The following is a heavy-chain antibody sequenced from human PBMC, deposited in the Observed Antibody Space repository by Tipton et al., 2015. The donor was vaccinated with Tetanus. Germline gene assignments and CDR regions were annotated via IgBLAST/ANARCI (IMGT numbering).Heavy chain of an antibody. CDR3: ARRSVSARFDD. D-gene: IGHD6-6*01. CDR1: GGSISNYY. Sequence: TLSLTCTVSGGSISNYYWSWIRQPPGKGLEWIGYIDYSGSTNYNPSLKSRVSISVDTSKNQFSLKLSSVTAADTAVYYCARRSVSARFDDWGQGTLVTVSS. J-gene: IGHJ4*02. V-gene: IGHV4-59*12. CDR2: IDYSGST.